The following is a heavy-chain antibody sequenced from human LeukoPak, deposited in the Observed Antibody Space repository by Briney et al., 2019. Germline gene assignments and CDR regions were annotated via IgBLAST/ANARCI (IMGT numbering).Heavy chain of an antibody. CDR2: IYSGGST. J-gene: IGHJ4*02. CDR3: ARHMGYCSGGSCYPYYFDY. V-gene: IGHV3-53*01. Sequence: PGGSLRLSCAASGFTVSSNYMSWVRQAPGKGLEWVSVIYSGGSTYYADSVKGRFTISRDNSMNTLYLQMNSLRAEDTAVYYCARHMGYCSGGSCYPYYFDYWGQGTLVTVSS. D-gene: IGHD2-15*01. CDR1: GFTVSSNY.